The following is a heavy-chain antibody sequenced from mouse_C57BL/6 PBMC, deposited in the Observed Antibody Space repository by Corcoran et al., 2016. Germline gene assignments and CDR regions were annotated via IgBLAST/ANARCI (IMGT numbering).Heavy chain of an antibody. V-gene: IGHV1-26*01. D-gene: IGHD1-3*01. Sequence: VQLQQSGTELVKPGASVKLYGMASGYTFTDYYMNWVKQSHGNSLEWIGDINPNNGGTSYNQKFKGKATLTVAKSTSTAYRDLRSLTSEDSAVYYGARREVSLAYWGQGTLVTVSA. CDR3: ARREVSLAY. CDR2: INPNNGGT. CDR1: GYTFTDYY. J-gene: IGHJ3*01.